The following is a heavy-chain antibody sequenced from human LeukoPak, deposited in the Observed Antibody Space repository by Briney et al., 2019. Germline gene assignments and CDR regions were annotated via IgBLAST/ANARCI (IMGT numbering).Heavy chain of an antibody. CDR3: AREDTGVAFDI. D-gene: IGHD2-8*01. V-gene: IGHV3-69-1*02. J-gene: IGHJ3*02. CDR2: ISGSGIK. CDR1: GXTVSTNC. Sequence: GGSLRLSCAASGXTVSTNCMTWVRQAPGKGLEWVSYISGSGIKHYADSVKGRFTISRDNAKNSLYLQMNSLRVEDTAVYYCAREDTGVAFDIWGQGTTVTV.